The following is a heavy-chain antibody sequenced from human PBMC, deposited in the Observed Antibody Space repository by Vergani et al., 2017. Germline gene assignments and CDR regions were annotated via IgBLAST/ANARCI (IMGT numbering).Heavy chain of an antibody. CDR1: GFTFDDYA. CDR2: INWNSDSI. Sequence: EVQLVESGGGLVQPGRSLRLSCAASGFTFDDYAMHWVRQAPGKGLEWVSGINWNSDSIAYADSVKCRFTISRDNAKNSLYLQMNSLRAEDTALYYCVKDIAASGNYWYFDLWGRGTLVTVSS. V-gene: IGHV3-9*01. D-gene: IGHD6-13*01. J-gene: IGHJ2*01. CDR3: VKDIAASGNYWYFDL.